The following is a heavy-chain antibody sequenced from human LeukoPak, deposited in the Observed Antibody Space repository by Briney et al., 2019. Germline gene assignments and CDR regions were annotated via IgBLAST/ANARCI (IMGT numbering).Heavy chain of an antibody. D-gene: IGHD3-10*01. J-gene: IGHJ3*02. CDR1: GFTFSSYT. V-gene: IGHV3-23*01. Sequence: PGGSLRLSCAASGFTFSSYTMSWVRQAPGKGLEWVSAISGSGGSTYYADSVKGRFTISRDNSKNTLYLQTKSLRADDTAVYYCAKDMAAFDIWGQGTMVTVSS. CDR3: AKDMAAFDI. CDR2: ISGSGGST.